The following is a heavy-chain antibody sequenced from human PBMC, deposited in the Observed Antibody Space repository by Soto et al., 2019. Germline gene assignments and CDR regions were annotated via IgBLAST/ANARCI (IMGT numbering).Heavy chain of an antibody. CDR2: IYYSGST. D-gene: IGHD2-21*02. J-gene: IGHJ3*02. V-gene: IGHV4-30-4*01. CDR1: GGSISSGDYY. CDR3: ARAPADCGGDCFPRDDAFDI. Sequence: QVQLQESGPGLVKPSQTLSLTCTVSGGSISSGDYYWSWIRQPPGKGLEWIGYIYYSGSTYYNPSLNSRVTISVDASKNQFSLKLSSVSAADSAVYYCARAPADCGGDCFPRDDAFDIWGQGTMVTVSS.